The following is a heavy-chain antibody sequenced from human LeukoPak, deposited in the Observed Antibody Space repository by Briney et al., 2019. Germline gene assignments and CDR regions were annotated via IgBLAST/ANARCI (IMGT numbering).Heavy chain of an antibody. Sequence: PSETLSLTCTVSGGSISSSSYYWGWIRQPPGKGLEWIGSIYYSGSTYYNPSLKSRLTISVDTSKNQFSLKVSSVTVADTAVYYCARMAHQTTTVQPNDAFDIWGQGTMVTVSS. CDR3: ARMAHQTTTVQPNDAFDI. V-gene: IGHV4-39*07. CDR1: GGSISSSSYY. J-gene: IGHJ3*02. CDR2: IYYSGST. D-gene: IGHD4-17*01.